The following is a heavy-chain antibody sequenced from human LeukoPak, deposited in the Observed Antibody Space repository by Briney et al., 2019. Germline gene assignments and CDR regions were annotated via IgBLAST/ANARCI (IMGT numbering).Heavy chain of an antibody. D-gene: IGHD3-10*01. J-gene: IGHJ5*02. Sequence: PSETLSLTCTVSGGSISRSRYYWGWIRQPPGKGLEWIGSIYYSGSTYYNPSLKSRVTTSVDTSKNQFSLKLSSVTAADTAVYYCARGGYYGSGNDFRFDPWGQGTLVTVSS. CDR2: IYYSGST. CDR1: GGSISRSRYY. V-gene: IGHV4-39*07. CDR3: ARGGYYGSGNDFRFDP.